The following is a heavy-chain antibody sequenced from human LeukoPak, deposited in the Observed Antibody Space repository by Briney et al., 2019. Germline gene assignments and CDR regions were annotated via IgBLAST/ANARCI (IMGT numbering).Heavy chain of an antibody. V-gene: IGHV5-51*01. CDR1: GYSFTSYW. Sequence: GESLKISCKSSGYSFTSYWIGWVRQMPGKGLEWMGIIYPGDSDTRYSPSFQGQVAISADKSISTAYLQWSSLKASDTAMYYCARHRATDYYYYYMDVWGKGTTVTVSS. CDR3: ARHRATDYYYYYMDV. J-gene: IGHJ6*03. D-gene: IGHD5-12*01. CDR2: IYPGDSDT.